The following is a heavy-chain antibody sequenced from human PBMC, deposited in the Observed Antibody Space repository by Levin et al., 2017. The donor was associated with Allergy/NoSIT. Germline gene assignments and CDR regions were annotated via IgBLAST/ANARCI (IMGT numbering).Heavy chain of an antibody. D-gene: IGHD1-14*01. CDR1: RVTFTSYA. J-gene: IGHJ6*02. V-gene: IGHV3-23*01. Sequence: GESLKISCVASRVTFTSYAMNWVRQAPGKGLEWVSAITGSGDNTYYADSVKGRFTISRDNSQRTLFLHMNSLSVDDTAIYYCAKGQPRIRYYYYRMDVWGQGTTVAVSS. CDR3: AKGQPRIRYYYYRMDV. CDR2: ITGSGDNT.